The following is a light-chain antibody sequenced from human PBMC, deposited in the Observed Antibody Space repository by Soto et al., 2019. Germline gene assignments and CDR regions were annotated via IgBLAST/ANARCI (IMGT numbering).Light chain of an antibody. J-gene: IGKJ2*01. Sequence: DAVMTQSPLSLPVTLGQPASISCKSSQNLLYSDGNTYLNWFQQRPGQSPRRLIAKVSNRDSGVPDRFSGSGSGSDFTLKISRVEAEDVGGYYCMQATHWPYTFGQGTKLEIK. CDR1: QNLLYSDGNTY. V-gene: IGKV2-30*01. CDR2: KVS. CDR3: MQATHWPYT.